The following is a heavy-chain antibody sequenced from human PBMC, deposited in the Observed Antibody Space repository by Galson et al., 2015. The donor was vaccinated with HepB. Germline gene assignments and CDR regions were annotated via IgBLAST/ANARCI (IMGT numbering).Heavy chain of an antibody. D-gene: IGHD6-25*01. CDR1: GFTFSSYG. V-gene: IGHV3-30*18. CDR3: AKDERLSYYYGINV. J-gene: IGHJ6*02. CDR2: ISYDGSNK. Sequence: SLRLSCAASGFTFSSYGMHWVRQAPGKGLEWVAVISYDGSNKYYADSVKGRSTISRDNSKNTLNLQMNSLRADDTAVYYCAKDERLSYYYGINVWGQGTTVTVSS.